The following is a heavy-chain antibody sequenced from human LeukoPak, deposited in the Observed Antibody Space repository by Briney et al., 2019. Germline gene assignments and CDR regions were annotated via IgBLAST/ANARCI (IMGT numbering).Heavy chain of an antibody. J-gene: IGHJ3*01. CDR1: GYTFTDYY. CDR3: ASAGTHYGLRSPADAVDV. Sequence: ASVKVSCKASGYTFTDYYMHWVRQAPGQGLDWMGWINPNSGGTNYAQKFQGRVTMTRDTSLNTGYMELRRLRFDDTAVYFCASAGTHYGLRSPADAVDVWGQGTMVTVSS. D-gene: IGHD3-10*01. V-gene: IGHV1-2*02. CDR2: INPNSGGT.